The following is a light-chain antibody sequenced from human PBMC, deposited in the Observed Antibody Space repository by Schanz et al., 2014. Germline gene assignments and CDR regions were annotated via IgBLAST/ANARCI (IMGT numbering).Light chain of an antibody. Sequence: DIQMTQSPSSLSASVGDRVTITCRASETIRSYLNWYQKKPGKAPKLLIYDASNLETGVPSRFSGSGSGTDFTLTISSLQPEDFATYYCQQYNSYSRFGQGTKVEIK. J-gene: IGKJ1*01. CDR2: DAS. V-gene: IGKV1-39*01. CDR1: ETIRSY. CDR3: QQYNSYSR.